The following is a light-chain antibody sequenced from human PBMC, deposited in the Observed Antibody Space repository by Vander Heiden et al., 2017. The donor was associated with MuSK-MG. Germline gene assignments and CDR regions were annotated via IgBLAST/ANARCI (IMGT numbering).Light chain of an antibody. CDR3: QQYNNGPSRYT. Sequence: EIVMTQSPATLSVSPGERATLSCRASQSVSSNLAWYQQKPGQAPRLLIYGASTRATGIPARFSGSGSGTEFTLTISSLQSEDSAVYYCQQYNNGPSRYTFGQWTKLEIK. V-gene: IGKV3-15*01. CDR1: QSVSSN. J-gene: IGKJ2*01. CDR2: GAS.